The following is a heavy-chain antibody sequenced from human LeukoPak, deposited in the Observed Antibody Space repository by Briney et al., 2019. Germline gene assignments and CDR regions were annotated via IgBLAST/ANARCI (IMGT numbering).Heavy chain of an antibody. J-gene: IGHJ4*02. D-gene: IGHD1-26*01. CDR1: GFTVSRNY. Sequence: PGGSLRLSCAVSGFTVSRNYMSWVRQAPGKGLEWVSSNRSHIYYADSVRGRFTISRDNANNVLYLQMNSLRAEDTAVYYCARDPTYYLRYGYFDSWGQGTLVTVSS. V-gene: IGHV3-69-1*01. CDR3: ARDPTYYLRYGYFDS. CDR2: NRSHI.